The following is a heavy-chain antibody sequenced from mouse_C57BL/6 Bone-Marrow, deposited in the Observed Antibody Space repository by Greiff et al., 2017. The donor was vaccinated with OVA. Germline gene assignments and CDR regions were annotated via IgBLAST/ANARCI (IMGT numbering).Heavy chain of an antibody. Sequence: QVHVKQPGAELVKPGASVKMSCKASGYTFTSYWITWVKQRPGQGLEWIGDIYPGIGSTNYNEKFKSKATLTVDTSSSTAYMQLSSLTSEDSAVYYCARLGRRFDYWGQGTTLTVSS. CDR3: ARLGRRFDY. J-gene: IGHJ2*01. CDR1: GYTFTSYW. V-gene: IGHV1-55*01. CDR2: IYPGIGST. D-gene: IGHD4-1*01.